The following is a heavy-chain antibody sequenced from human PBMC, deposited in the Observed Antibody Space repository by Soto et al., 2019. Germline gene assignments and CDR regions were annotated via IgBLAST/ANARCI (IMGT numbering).Heavy chain of an antibody. CDR2: ITSRENYT. CDR3: ARVNSISVFIGAYDI. J-gene: IGHJ3*02. CDR1: GFTFSNYA. V-gene: IGHV3-30-3*01. D-gene: IGHD3-3*01. Sequence: QVQLVESGGGVVQPGTSLRLSCAASGFTFSNYAMHWVRQAPGKGLEWVALITSRENYTFYTDPVKGRFTISRDNSKNTLYLQMDSLGAEDTAVYHCARVNSISVFIGAYDIWGQGTMVTVSS.